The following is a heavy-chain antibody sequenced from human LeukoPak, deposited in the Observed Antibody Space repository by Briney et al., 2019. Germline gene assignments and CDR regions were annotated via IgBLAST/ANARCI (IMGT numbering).Heavy chain of an antibody. V-gene: IGHV4-59*12. CDR3: ARESGYYDILTGYYSSRYLDY. CDR2: IYYSGST. J-gene: IGHJ4*02. D-gene: IGHD3-9*01. Sequence: PSETLSLTCTVSGGSISSFYWSWIRQPPWKGLEWIGYIYYSGSTYYNPSLKSRVTISVDTSKNQFSLKLSSVTAADTAVYYCARESGYYDILTGYYSSRYLDYWGQGTLVTVSS. CDR1: GGSISSFY.